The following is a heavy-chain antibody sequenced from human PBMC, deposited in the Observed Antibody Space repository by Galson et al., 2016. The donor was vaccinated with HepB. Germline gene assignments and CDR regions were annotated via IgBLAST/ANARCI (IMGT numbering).Heavy chain of an antibody. CDR2: ISKNGGST. Sequence: SLRLSCAASGFTFSSYAMHWVRQAPGKGLEYVSGISKNGGSTYYANSVKGRFTISRDNSKNTLYLQMGSLRAEDMAVYYCAREDWDIVIFALWGHGTTVTVSS. J-gene: IGHJ6*02. CDR3: AREDWDIVIFAL. D-gene: IGHD2/OR15-2a*01. V-gene: IGHV3-64*01. CDR1: GFTFSSYA.